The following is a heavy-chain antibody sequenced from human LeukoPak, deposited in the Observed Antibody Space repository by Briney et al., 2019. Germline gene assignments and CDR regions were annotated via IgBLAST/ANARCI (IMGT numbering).Heavy chain of an antibody. CDR1: GFTFSSYA. CDR3: AGVYSGSQFPEFDY. Sequence: GGSLRLSCAASGFTFSSYAMSWVRQAPGKGLEWVSAISGSGGSTYYADSVKGRFTISRDNSKNTLYLQMNSLRAEDTAVYYCAGVYSGSQFPEFDYWGQGTLVTVSS. J-gene: IGHJ4*02. D-gene: IGHD6-13*01. V-gene: IGHV3-23*01. CDR2: ISGSGGST.